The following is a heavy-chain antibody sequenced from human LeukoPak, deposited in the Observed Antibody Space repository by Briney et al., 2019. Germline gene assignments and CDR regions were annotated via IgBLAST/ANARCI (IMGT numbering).Heavy chain of an antibody. CDR3: AKSDTAMAVSAFDI. Sequence: GASLKISCKGSGYSFTSYWIGWVRQMPGKGLEWMGIIYPGDSDTRYSPPFQGQVTISADKSISTAYLQWSSLKASDTARYYCAKSDTAMAVSAFDIWGQGTMVTVSS. D-gene: IGHD5-18*01. V-gene: IGHV5-51*01. CDR1: GYSFTSYW. CDR2: IYPGDSDT. J-gene: IGHJ3*02.